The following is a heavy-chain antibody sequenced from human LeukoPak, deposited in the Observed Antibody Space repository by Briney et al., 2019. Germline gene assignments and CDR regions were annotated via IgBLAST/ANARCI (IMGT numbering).Heavy chain of an antibody. D-gene: IGHD5-18*01. CDR1: GGSISSQSYY. Sequence: PSETLSLTCTVSGGSISSQSYYWSWIRQHPRRGLEWIGYIYYSGSTYYNPSLKSRLTISVDTSKNQFSLKLSSVTAADTAVYYCAREKITVGGYSYTYTAQGWFDPWGQGTLVTVSS. V-gene: IGHV4-31*03. J-gene: IGHJ5*02. CDR2: IYYSGST. CDR3: AREKITVGGYSYTYTAQGWFDP.